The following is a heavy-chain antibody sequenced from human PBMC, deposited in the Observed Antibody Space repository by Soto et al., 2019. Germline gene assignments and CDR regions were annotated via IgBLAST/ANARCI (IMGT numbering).Heavy chain of an antibody. D-gene: IGHD3-22*01. Sequence: SVKVSCKASGGTFSDYAISWVRQAPGQGLEWMGGIIPIFGTADYAQKFQGRVTITADKFTSIAYMELSSLRSEDTAVYYCAKNSYYYDSSGYHYYFDNWGQGTLVTVSS. CDR2: IIPIFGTA. J-gene: IGHJ4*02. CDR1: GGTFSDYA. CDR3: AKNSYYYDSSGYHYYFDN. V-gene: IGHV1-69*06.